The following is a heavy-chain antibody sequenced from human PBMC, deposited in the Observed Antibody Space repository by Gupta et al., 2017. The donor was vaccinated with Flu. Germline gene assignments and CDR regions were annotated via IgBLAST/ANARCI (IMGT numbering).Heavy chain of an antibody. CDR3: ARAVEYSSSPGDP. V-gene: IGHV3-33*01. CDR1: GFTFSRYG. J-gene: IGHJ5*02. Sequence: QVQLVESGGGVVQPGRSLRLSCAASGFTFSRYGMHWVRQAPGKGLEWVAVIWYDGSNKYYADSVKGRFTISRDNSKNTLYLQMNSLRAEDTAVYYCARAVEYSSSPGDPWGQGTLVTVSS. CDR2: IWYDGSNK. D-gene: IGHD6-6*01.